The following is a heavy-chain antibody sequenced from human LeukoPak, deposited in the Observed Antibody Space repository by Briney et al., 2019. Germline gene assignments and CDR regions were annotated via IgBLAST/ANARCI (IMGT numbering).Heavy chain of an antibody. CDR2: ISGSGGST. Sequence: PGGSLRLSCAASGFTFSSYAMSWVRQAPGKGLEWVSAISGSGGSTYYADSVKGRFTISRDNSKDTLYLQMNSLRAGDTALYYCAAGDSSGYYGGNFDYWGQGTLVTVSS. J-gene: IGHJ4*02. CDR1: GFTFSSYA. V-gene: IGHV3-23*01. CDR3: AAGDSSGYYGGNFDY. D-gene: IGHD3-22*01.